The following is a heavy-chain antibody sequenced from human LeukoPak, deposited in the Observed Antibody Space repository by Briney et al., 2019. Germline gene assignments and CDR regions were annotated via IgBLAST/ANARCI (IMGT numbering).Heavy chain of an antibody. CDR2: ISSNGNGI. CDR1: GLIFSKDE. D-gene: IGHD3-10*01. CDR3: ARDLTRFDA. J-gene: IGHJ5*02. V-gene: IGHV3-48*03. Sequence: GGSLRLSCAASGLIFSKDEMNWVRQSPAKGLEWVAYISSNGNGIYYAVSVKGRFTISRDNTKNSLDLQMNSLRVDGTAIYYCARDLTRFDAWGQGILVTVSS.